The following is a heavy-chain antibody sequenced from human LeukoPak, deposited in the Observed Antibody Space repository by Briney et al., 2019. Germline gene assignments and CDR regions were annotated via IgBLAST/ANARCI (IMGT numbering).Heavy chain of an antibody. V-gene: IGHV1-46*01. Sequence: GASVKVSCKASGYTFTSYYMHWVRQAPGQGLEWMGIINPSGGSTSYAQKFQVRVTMTRDTSTSTVYMELSSLRSEDTAVYYCARDGILGDSSYYFDYWGQGTLVTVSS. CDR1: GYTFTSYY. J-gene: IGHJ4*02. D-gene: IGHD6-19*01. CDR3: ARDGILGDSSYYFDY. CDR2: INPSGGST.